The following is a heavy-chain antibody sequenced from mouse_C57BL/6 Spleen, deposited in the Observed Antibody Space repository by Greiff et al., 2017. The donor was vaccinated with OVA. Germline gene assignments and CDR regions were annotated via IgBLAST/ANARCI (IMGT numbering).Heavy chain of an antibody. D-gene: IGHD1-1*01. V-gene: IGHV5-6*01. J-gene: IGHJ1*03. CDR3: ARQGTTVDWYFDV. CDR2: ISSGGSYT. CDR1: GFTFSSYG. Sequence: EVQLVESGGDLVKPGGSLKLSCAASGFTFSSYGMSWVRQTPDKRLEWVATISSGGSYTYYPDSVKGRFTISRDNAKNTLYLQMSSLKSEDTAMYYCARQGTTVDWYFDVWGTGTTVTVSS.